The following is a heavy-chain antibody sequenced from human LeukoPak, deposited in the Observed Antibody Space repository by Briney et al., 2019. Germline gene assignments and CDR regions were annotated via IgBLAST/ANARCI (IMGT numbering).Heavy chain of an antibody. J-gene: IGHJ4*02. CDR1: GGSISSYY. CDR2: IYYSGST. CDR3: ARGAGWLIDY. D-gene: IGHD3-16*01. V-gene: IGHV4-59*01. Sequence: SETLSLTCTVSGGSISSYYWSWIRQPPGKGLEWIGYIYYSGSTNYNPSLKSRVTISVDTSKNQFSLKLSSVTAADTAVYYCARGAGWLIDYWGQGILVTDSS.